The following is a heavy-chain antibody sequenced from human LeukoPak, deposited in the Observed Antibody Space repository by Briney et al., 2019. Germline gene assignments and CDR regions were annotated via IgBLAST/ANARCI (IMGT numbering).Heavy chain of an antibody. CDR2: TGCDSGGI. D-gene: IGHD2-2*02. Sequence: QAGRSLSLSCAASGFTFDDYAMHWVRQAPGKGLEWVSGTGCDSGGIRHVDSVKGRFTISRDNAKNSLYLQMNSLRAEDTALYYCAKDLGYCSSTSCYTHDYYYGMDVWGQGTTVTVSS. CDR3: AKDLGYCSSTSCYTHDYYYGMDV. V-gene: IGHV3-9*01. CDR1: GFTFDDYA. J-gene: IGHJ6*02.